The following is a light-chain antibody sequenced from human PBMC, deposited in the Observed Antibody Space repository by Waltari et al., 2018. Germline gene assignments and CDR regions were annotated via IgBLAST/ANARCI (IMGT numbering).Light chain of an antibody. V-gene: IGKV3-20*01. CDR1: QSVSSNS. Sequence: EIVLTQSPGTLSLSPGERATLSCRASQSVSSNSLAWYQQKPGQAPRLLIYGASSRANGSPDRFSGSGSGTDFTLTISRLEPEDFAVYYCQQYGSSYTFGQGTKLKIK. J-gene: IGKJ2*01. CDR3: QQYGSSYT. CDR2: GAS.